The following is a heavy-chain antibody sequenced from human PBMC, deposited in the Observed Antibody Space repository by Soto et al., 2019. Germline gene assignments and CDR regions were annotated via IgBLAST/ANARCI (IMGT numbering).Heavy chain of an antibody. D-gene: IGHD4-17*01. J-gene: IGHJ4*02. V-gene: IGHV4-59*01. CDR1: GGSIGSYY. CDR3: ARGGPGYGDRIFEY. CDR2: IYYRGST. Sequence: SETLSLTCTVSGGSIGSYYWSWIRQPPGKGLEWIGFIYYRGSTNYNPSLKSRVTMTVDTSKNQFFLKLTSVTPADTAVYYCARGGPGYGDRIFEYWGQGTLVTVSS.